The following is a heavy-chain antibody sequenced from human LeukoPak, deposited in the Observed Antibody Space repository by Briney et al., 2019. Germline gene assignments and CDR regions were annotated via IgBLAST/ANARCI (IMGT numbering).Heavy chain of an antibody. CDR2: IKQDGSEK. D-gene: IGHD4-17*01. J-gene: IGHJ4*02. V-gene: IGHV3-7*01. CDR3: ARETTVTTHFDY. Sequence: GGSLRLSCAAFGFTFNRSWMSWVRQAPGKGLEWVANIKQDGSEKYYVDSVKGRFTISRDNAKNSLYLQMNSLRAEDTAMYYCARETTVTTHFDYWGQGTLVTVSS. CDR1: GFTFNRSW.